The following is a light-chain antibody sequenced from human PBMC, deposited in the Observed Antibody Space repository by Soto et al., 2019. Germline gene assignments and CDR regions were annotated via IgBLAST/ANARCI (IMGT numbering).Light chain of an antibody. CDR1: QSVSSSY. J-gene: IGKJ1*01. CDR3: QQYGSSPPWT. CDR2: GAS. Sequence: EIVLTQSPGTLSLSPGERATLSCRASQSVSSSYLAWYQQKPGQAPRLLIYGASSSATGIPDRFSGSGSGTDVTLTISRLEPEDFAVYYCQQYGSSPPWTFGQGNKVEIK. V-gene: IGKV3-20*01.